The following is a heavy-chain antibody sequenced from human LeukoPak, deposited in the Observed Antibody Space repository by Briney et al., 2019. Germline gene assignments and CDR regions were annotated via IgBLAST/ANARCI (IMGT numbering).Heavy chain of an antibody. CDR1: GGSFSGYY. CDR3: AQSGSYPDYFDY. V-gene: IGHV4-34*01. Sequence: PSETLSLTCAVYGGSFSGYYWSWICQPPGKGLEWIGEINHSGSTNYNPSLKSRVTISVDTSKNQFSLKLSSVTAADTAVYYCAQSGSYPDYFDYWGQGTLVTVSS. CDR2: INHSGST. J-gene: IGHJ4*02. D-gene: IGHD1-26*01.